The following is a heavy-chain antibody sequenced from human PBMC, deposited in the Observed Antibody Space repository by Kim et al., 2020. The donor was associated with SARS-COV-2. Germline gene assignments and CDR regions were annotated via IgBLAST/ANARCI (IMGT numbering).Heavy chain of an antibody. D-gene: IGHD3-10*01. Sequence: QKFQGRVTMTRNTSISTAYMELSSLRSEDTAVYYCARWRYGSGSYPPNDYWGQGTLVTVSS. V-gene: IGHV1-8*01. CDR3: ARWRYGSGSYPPNDY. J-gene: IGHJ4*02.